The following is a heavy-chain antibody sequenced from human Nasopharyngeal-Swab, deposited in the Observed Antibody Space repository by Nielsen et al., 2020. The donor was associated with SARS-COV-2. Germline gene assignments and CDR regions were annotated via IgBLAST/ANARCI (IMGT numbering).Heavy chain of an antibody. CDR1: GFTFSRCW. J-gene: IGHJ4*02. Sequence: GESLKISCAASGFTFSRCWMHWVRQAPGKGLVWVSRVNGDGSGTGHADSVKGRFTISRDNAKSMLYLQMNSLRAEDTAVYYCAVGQHAGAFDYWGQGTLVTVSS. CDR3: AVGQHAGAFDY. CDR2: VNGDGSGT. D-gene: IGHD1-26*01. V-gene: IGHV3-74*01.